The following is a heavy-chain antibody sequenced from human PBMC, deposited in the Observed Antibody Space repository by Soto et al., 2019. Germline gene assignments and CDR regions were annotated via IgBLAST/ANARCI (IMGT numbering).Heavy chain of an antibody. J-gene: IGHJ2*01. CDR2: VFSGGTT. CDR3: ARDANWSYDL. V-gene: IGHV3-53*01. Sequence: GGSLRLSCAASGITVSDNVINWVRQAPGKGLEWVSVVFSGGTTYYADSVKGRFTISRDNSKNTLYLQMNSLRAEDTAVYYCARDANWSYDLWGRGTLVTVSS. CDR1: GITVSDNV.